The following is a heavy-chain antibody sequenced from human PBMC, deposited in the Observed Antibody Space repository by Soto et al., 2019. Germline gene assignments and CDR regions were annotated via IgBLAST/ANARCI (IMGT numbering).Heavy chain of an antibody. CDR1: GYTFNNYD. CDR3: TRAYGAETFDF. J-gene: IGHJ5*01. CDR2: MNPNSGNT. Sequence: ASVKVSCKASGYTFNNYDIHWVRQAPGHGLEWMGWMNPNSGNTGYAQNFRGRVTMTQNTAIGTAYMELSSLRSDDTATYYCTRAYGAETFDFWGQGTRVTVPS. V-gene: IGHV1-8*02. D-gene: IGHD3-10*01.